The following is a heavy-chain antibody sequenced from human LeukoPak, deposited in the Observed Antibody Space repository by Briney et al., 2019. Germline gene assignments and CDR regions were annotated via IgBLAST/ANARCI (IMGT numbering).Heavy chain of an antibody. Sequence: SVKVSXKASGGTFSSYAISWVRQAPGQGLEWMGGIIPIFGTANYAQKFQGRVTITADESTSTAYMELSSLRSEDTAVYYCARATDDYGDYVVEFDYWGQGTLVTVSS. V-gene: IGHV1-69*01. CDR2: IIPIFGTA. D-gene: IGHD4-17*01. CDR3: ARATDDYGDYVVEFDY. CDR1: GGTFSSYA. J-gene: IGHJ4*02.